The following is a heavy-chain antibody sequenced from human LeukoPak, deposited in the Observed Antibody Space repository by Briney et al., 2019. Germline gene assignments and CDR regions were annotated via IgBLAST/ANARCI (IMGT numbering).Heavy chain of an antibody. D-gene: IGHD4/OR15-4a*01. V-gene: IGHV4-59*01. CDR3: ARVVPRYVYFDY. Sequence: SETLSLPCTVSVRSISSYYWSWIRQPPGKALEWIGYIYYSGSTNYYPSLKSQVTISVDTSKNQFSLKLSSVTAADTAVYYCARVVPRYVYFDYWGQGTLVTVSS. J-gene: IGHJ4*02. CDR2: IYYSGST. CDR1: VRSISSYY.